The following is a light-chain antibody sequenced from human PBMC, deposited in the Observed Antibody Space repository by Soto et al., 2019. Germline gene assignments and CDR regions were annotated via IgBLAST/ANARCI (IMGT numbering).Light chain of an antibody. CDR3: QQYKNWPPWT. CDR1: QNIGTN. V-gene: IGKV3-15*01. J-gene: IGKJ1*01. CDR2: AAS. Sequence: EIVMTQSPATLSVSPGERATLSCRASQNIGTNLAWFQQKPGQAPRLLIYAASIRDTDFPARFSGSGSGTEFTLTISGLQSDDFAVYFCQQYKNWPPWTFGHGNKVEIK.